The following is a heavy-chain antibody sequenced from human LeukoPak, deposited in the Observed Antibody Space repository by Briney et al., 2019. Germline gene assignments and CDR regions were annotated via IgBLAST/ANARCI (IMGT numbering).Heavy chain of an antibody. J-gene: IGHJ3*02. CDR2: ISSSSSYI. Sequence: PGESLRLSCAASGFTFSSYSMNWVRQAPGKGLEWVSSISSSSSYIYYADSVKGRFTISRDNAKNSLYLQMNSLRAEDTAVYYCARDMTTDAFDIWGQGTMVTVSS. CDR3: ARDMTTDAFDI. D-gene: IGHD4-11*01. V-gene: IGHV3-21*01. CDR1: GFTFSSYS.